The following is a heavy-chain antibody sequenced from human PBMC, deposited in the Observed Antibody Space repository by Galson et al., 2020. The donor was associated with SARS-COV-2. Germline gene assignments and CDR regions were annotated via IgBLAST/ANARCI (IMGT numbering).Heavy chain of an antibody. V-gene: IGHV3-11*06. CDR2: ITSTSSHT. CDR1: GFTFSDSY. J-gene: IGHJ5*02. D-gene: IGHD2-21*01. CDR3: ARIDPYHNWFDP. Sequence: GESLKISCTASGFTFSDSYMSWIRQAPGKGMEWVSYITSTSSHTNYADAVKGQFSISRDNAKNSLFLQMNNLRAEDTAVYYCARIDPYHNWFDPWGQGTLVTVSS.